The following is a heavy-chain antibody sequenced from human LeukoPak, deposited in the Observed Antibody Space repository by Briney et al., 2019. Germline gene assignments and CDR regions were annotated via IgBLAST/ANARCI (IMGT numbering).Heavy chain of an antibody. J-gene: IGHJ4*02. V-gene: IGHV3-7*01. D-gene: IGHD1-7*01. CDR3: ARAGMTGTPDY. Sequence: PGGSLRLSCVVSGFNFSNYWMSWVRQAPGKGLEWVANIKEDGSATYYVDSVKGRFTVSRDNARNSLYLQMKYLGVDDTAVYYCARAGMTGTPDYWGQGTLVTVS. CDR2: IKEDGSAT. CDR1: GFNFSNYW.